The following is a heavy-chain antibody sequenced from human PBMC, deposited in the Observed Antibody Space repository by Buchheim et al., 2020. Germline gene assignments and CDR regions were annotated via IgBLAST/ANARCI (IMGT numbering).Heavy chain of an antibody. D-gene: IGHD1-7*01. J-gene: IGHJ6*01. V-gene: IGHV1-2*04. Sequence: QVQLVQSGAEVKKPGASVKVSCKASGYTFTGYYMHWVRQAPGQGLEWMGWINPNSGGTNYAQTFQGWVTMTRDTSISTAYMELSRLRSDDTAVYYCALQGELSGYYYGMDVWGQGTT. CDR3: ALQGELSGYYYGMDV. CDR1: GYTFTGYY. CDR2: INPNSGGT.